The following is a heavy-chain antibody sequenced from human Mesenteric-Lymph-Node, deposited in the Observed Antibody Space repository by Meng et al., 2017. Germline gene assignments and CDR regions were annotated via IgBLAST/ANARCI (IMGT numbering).Heavy chain of an antibody. Sequence: SETLSLTCTVSGDSISTSPYYWGWIRQSPGSGPEWLGSFKYSGATYYNPSLRSRVTISVDASKNQFSLRLTSVTAAETAMYYCAREIGARSGYIYWGQGTLVTVSS. CDR3: AREIGARSGYIY. CDR1: GDSISTSPYY. D-gene: IGHD5-18*01. J-gene: IGHJ4*01. CDR2: FKYSGAT. V-gene: IGHV4-39*07.